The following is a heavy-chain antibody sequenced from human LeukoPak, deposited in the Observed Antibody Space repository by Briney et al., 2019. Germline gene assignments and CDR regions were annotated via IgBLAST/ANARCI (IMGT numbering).Heavy chain of an antibody. CDR1: GFTFSNYW. CDR3: ARGGYSSSWYLSYYFDY. J-gene: IGHJ4*02. CDR2: INTDGSRI. V-gene: IGHV3-74*01. Sequence: GSLRLSCAAPGFTFSNYWMHWVRQAPGKGLVWVSRINTDGSRITYADSVKGRFTISRDNAMNTVYLQMNSLRAEDTAVYYCARGGYSSSWYLSYYFDYWGQGTLVTVSS. D-gene: IGHD6-13*01.